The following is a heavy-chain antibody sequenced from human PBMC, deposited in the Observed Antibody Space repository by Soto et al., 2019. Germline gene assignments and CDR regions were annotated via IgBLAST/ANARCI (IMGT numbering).Heavy chain of an antibody. J-gene: IGHJ5*02. D-gene: IGHD2-8*01. Sequence: ETLSLTCSVSGGSISGFYWTWIRQPPGKGLEWMGRIDPSDSYTNYSPSFQGHVTISADKSISTAYLQWSSLKASDTAMYYCARQWSSKLDCFDPWGQGTLVTVSS. CDR1: GGSISGFY. CDR3: ARQWSSKLDCFDP. CDR2: IDPSDSYT. V-gene: IGHV5-10-1*01.